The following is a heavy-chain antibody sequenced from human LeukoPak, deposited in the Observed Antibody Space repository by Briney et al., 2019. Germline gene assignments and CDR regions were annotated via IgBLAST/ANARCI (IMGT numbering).Heavy chain of an antibody. V-gene: IGHV4-59*01. CDR2: IYDSGTT. CDR3: ARGWDTGYGYYGMDV. Sequence: SETLSLTCTVSGGSLSGYYLSWIRQSPEKGQEWIGYIYDSGTTNYNPSLKSRVLMSVDTSKTQVSLKVKSVTAADTAVYYCARGWDTGYGYYGMDVWGQGTTVTVSS. D-gene: IGHD5-18*01. CDR1: GGSLSGYY. J-gene: IGHJ6*02.